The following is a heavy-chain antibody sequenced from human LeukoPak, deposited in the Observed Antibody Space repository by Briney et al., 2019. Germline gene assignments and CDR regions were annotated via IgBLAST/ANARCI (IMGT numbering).Heavy chain of an antibody. D-gene: IGHD3-3*01. CDR3: AIDSYYDFWSGYYFSYPRGYYFDY. V-gene: IGHV1-18*01. CDR2: ISAYNGNT. Sequence: ASVKVSCKASGSTFTSYGISWVQQAPGQGLEWMGWISAYNGNTNYAQKLQGRVTMTTDTSTSTAYMELRSLRSDDTAVYYCAIDSYYDFWSGYYFSYPRGYYFDYWGQGTLVTVSS. CDR1: GSTFTSYG. J-gene: IGHJ4*02.